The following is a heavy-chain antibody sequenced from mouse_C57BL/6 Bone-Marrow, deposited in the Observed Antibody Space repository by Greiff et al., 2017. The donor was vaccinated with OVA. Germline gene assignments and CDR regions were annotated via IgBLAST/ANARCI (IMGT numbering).Heavy chain of an antibody. Sequence: EVKVVESGGGLVKPGGSLKLSCAASGFTFSDYGMHWVRQAPEKGLEWVAYISSGSSTIYYADTVKGRFTISRDNSNNTLFLQMTSLRSEDTAMYYCASYDYGWYFDVWGTGTTVTVSS. D-gene: IGHD2-4*01. CDR1: GFTFSDYG. J-gene: IGHJ1*03. V-gene: IGHV5-17*01. CDR3: ASYDYGWYFDV. CDR2: ISSGSSTI.